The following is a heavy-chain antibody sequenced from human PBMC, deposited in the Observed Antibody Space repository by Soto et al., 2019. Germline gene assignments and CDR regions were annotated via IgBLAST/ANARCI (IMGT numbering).Heavy chain of an antibody. D-gene: IGHD2-15*01. J-gene: IGHJ4*02. Sequence: QVQLVQSGAEVKKPGASVKVSCKASGYTFTSYAIHWVRQAPGQRLEWMGWINAGNGNTRYSQKFQGRVTITGDTSAITAYMELSSLRSEDTAVYYCARELVLPTTPLSYFDYWGQGTLVTVSS. CDR2: INAGNGNT. V-gene: IGHV1-3*01. CDR1: GYTFTSYA. CDR3: ARELVLPTTPLSYFDY.